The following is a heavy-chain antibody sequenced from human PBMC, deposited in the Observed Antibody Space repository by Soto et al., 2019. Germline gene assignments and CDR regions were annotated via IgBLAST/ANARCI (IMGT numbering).Heavy chain of an antibody. Sequence: GASVKVSCKAFGFIFNNYAISWVRQAPGQGLEWMGWISANSGNTNYAQKLQGRVTMTTDTSTSTAYMELRSLRSDDTAVYYCATAGNYDRSGRDFWGQGTLVTVSS. V-gene: IGHV1-18*04. D-gene: IGHD3-22*01. CDR1: GFIFNNYA. J-gene: IGHJ4*02. CDR3: ATAGNYDRSGRDF. CDR2: ISANSGNT.